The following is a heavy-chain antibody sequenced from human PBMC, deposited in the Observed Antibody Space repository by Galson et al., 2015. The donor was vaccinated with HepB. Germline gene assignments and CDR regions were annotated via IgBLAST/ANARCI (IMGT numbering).Heavy chain of an antibody. CDR3: ARRMAAAVIDV. V-gene: IGHV3-33*01. D-gene: IGHD6-13*01. CDR2: IWYDGSNK. CDR1: GFTFSNYG. J-gene: IGHJ3*01. Sequence: SLRLSCAASGFTFSNYGMHWVRQAPGKGLEWVAVIWYDGSNKYYADSVKGRFTISRDNSKNTLYLKMNSLRAEDTAVYYCARRMAAAVIDVWGQGTLVTVSS.